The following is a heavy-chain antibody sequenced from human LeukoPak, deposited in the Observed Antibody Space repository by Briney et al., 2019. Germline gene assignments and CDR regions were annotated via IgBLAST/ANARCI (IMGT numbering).Heavy chain of an antibody. J-gene: IGHJ4*02. V-gene: IGHV4-4*07. CDR2: IYTSGST. Sequence: SETLSLTCTVSGGSISSYYWSWIRQPAGKGLEWIGRIYTSGSTNHNPSLKSRVTMSVDTSKNQFSLKLSSVTAADTAVYYCARESYYDFWSGYWVLDYWGQGTLVTLSS. D-gene: IGHD3-3*01. CDR3: ARESYYDFWSGYWVLDY. CDR1: GGSISSYY.